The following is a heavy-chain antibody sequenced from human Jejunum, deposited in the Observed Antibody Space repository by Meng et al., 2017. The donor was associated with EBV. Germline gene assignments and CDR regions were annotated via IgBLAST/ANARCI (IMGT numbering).Heavy chain of an antibody. Sequence: EVPLVASGGGLSQPWGSLRLSCAASGFIVSNSYFSWVRQAPGKGLEWVSVIYSDSTTHYADSVKGRFTMSRDNSKSTLFLQMDSLRAEDTAIYYCAKRETSGWYDLWGQGTLVTVSS. J-gene: IGHJ5*01. V-gene: IGHV3-53*01. CDR3: AKRETSGWYDL. CDR1: GFIVSNSY. D-gene: IGHD6-19*01. CDR2: IYSDSTT.